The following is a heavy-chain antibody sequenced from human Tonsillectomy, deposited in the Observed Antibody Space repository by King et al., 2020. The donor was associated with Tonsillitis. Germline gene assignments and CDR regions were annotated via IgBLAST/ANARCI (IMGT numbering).Heavy chain of an antibody. V-gene: IGHV1-46*01. CDR2: INPSGGST. CDR1: GYTFTRYY. J-gene: IGHJ6*02. Sequence: QLVQSGAEVKKPGASVKVSCKASGYTFTRYYMHWVRQAPGQGLEWMGIINPSGGSTSYAQKFQGRVTMTRDTSTSKVYMEMSSLRSEDTAVDYCARDLGGEDYPMESNFYGMDVWGQGTAVTVSS. CDR3: ARDLGGEDYPMESNFYGMDV. D-gene: IGHD3-16*01.